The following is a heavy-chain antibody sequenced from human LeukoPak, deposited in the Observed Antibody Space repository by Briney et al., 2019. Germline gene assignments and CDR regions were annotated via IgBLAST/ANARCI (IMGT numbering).Heavy chain of an antibody. D-gene: IGHD3-9*01. J-gene: IGHJ6*03. Sequence: SETLSLTCTVSGGSFTTYYWSWIPQPAGKGLEWIGRIYISGSTNYNPSLKSRVTMSVDTSKNQFSLKLSSVTAADTAVYYCERAPRVLRYFDWLLSFRGVYYYYMDVWGKGTTVTVSS. V-gene: IGHV4-4*07. CDR2: IYISGST. CDR1: GGSFTTYY. CDR3: ERAPRVLRYFDWLLSFRGVYYYYMDV.